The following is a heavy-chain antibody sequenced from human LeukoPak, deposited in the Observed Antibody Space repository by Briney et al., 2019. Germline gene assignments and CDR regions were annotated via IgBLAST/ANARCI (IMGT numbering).Heavy chain of an antibody. CDR3: ARVQEEQWLVESSYYYMDV. CDR2: ISRSGSTK. CDR1: GFTFSDYN. V-gene: IGHV3-11*04. D-gene: IGHD6-19*01. J-gene: IGHJ6*03. Sequence: GGSLRLSCAASGFTFSDYNMRWIRQAPGKGLEWVSSISRSGSTKYYADSVKGRFTISRDNAKNSLYLQMNSLRAEDTAVYYCARVQEEQWLVESSYYYMDVWGKGTTVTISS.